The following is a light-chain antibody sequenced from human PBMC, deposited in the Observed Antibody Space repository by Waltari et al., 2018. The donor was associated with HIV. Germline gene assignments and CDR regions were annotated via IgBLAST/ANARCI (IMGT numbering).Light chain of an antibody. CDR3: LLYMASGRV. V-gene: IGLV8-61*01. CDR1: SGSVSCVYY. J-gene: IGLJ3*02. CDR2: NTD. Sequence: QTVVTQEPSFSVSPGGTITLTCGLSSGSVSCVYYPSWYQQTTGQPPRTLIYNTDTRSSGVPDRFSGSIVGNKAALTITGAQSEDESDYYCLLYMASGRVFGGGTRLTVL.